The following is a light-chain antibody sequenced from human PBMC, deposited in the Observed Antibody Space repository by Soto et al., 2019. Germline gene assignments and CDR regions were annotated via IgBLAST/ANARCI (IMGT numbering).Light chain of an antibody. CDR2: GAS. CDR3: QEYNNYWT. J-gene: IGKJ1*01. V-gene: IGKV3-20*01. CDR1: QSVSGDY. Sequence: EIVLTQSPGTLSLSPGERATLSCRASQSVSGDYLTWYQQKPGLTPRLLIYGASSRATGIPDRFSGSGSGTDFTLTISSLHPDDFATYYCQEYNNYWTFGQGTKVDIK.